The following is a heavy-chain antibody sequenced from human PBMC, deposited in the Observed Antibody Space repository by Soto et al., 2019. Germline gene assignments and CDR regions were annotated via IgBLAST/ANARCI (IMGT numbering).Heavy chain of an antibody. V-gene: IGHV4-59*08. CDR3: ARLSSGTIFGVDNYYYFYMDV. CDR2: MNHRGST. D-gene: IGHD3-3*01. J-gene: IGHJ6*03. Sequence: SETLSLTCTVSGGSMSTYYWSWIRQPPGKGLEWIGYMNHRGSTNYNPSLKSRVTISAETSKNQFFLKLTSVTAADTAVYYCARLSSGTIFGVDNYYYFYMDVWGKGTTVTVSS. CDR1: GGSMSTYY.